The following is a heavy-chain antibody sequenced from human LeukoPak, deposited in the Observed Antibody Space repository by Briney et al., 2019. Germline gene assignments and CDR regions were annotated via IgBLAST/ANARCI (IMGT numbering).Heavy chain of an antibody. Sequence: SETLSLTCAVYGGSFSGYYWSWLRQPPGKGLEGIGEINHSGSTNYNPSLKSRVTISVDTSKNQFSLKLSSVTAADTAVYYCARGRVTPGAFDVWGQGTMVTVSS. J-gene: IGHJ3*01. D-gene: IGHD2-21*02. CDR1: GGSFSGYY. CDR3: ARGRVTPGAFDV. CDR2: INHSGST. V-gene: IGHV4-34*01.